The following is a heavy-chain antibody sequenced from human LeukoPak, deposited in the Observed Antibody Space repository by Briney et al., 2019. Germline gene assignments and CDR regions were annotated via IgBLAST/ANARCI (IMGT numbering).Heavy chain of an antibody. CDR1: GYTFTDYY. V-gene: IGHV1-2*02. J-gene: IGHJ4*02. Sequence: ASVKVSCKASGYTFTDYYVHWVRQAPGQGLEWMGWINPNSGDTNYAQKFQGRVTMTRDTSISTAYLDLSSLKSDDTAVYYCARDWRELRYVDWLLDYWGQGTLVTVSS. CDR2: INPNSGDT. CDR3: ARDWRELRYVDWLLDY. D-gene: IGHD3-9*01.